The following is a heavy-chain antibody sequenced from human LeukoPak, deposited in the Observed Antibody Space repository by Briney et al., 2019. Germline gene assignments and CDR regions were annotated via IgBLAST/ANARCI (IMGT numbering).Heavy chain of an antibody. D-gene: IGHD3-3*01. CDR2: ISYDGSNK. CDR3: AKLAIFGVVIRYYYYGMDV. V-gene: IGHV3-30*18. J-gene: IGHJ6*02. Sequence: GGSLRLSCAASGFTFSSHAMSWVRQAPGKGLEWVAVISYDGSNKYYADSVKGRFTISRDNSKNTLYLQMNSLRAEDTAVYYCAKLAIFGVVIRYYYYGMDVWGQGTTVTVSS. CDR1: GFTFSSHA.